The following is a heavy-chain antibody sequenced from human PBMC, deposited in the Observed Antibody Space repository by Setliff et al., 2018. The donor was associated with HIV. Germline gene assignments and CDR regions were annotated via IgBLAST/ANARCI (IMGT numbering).Heavy chain of an antibody. CDR3: ARSYYGSTTSYGMDV. V-gene: IGHV3-48*04. CDR2: ISSASSAT. CDR1: GFTFSRYA. D-gene: IGHD3-10*01. Sequence: GGSLRLSCAASGFTFSRYAMNWVRQAPGKGLEWISYISSASSATDYADSVKGRFTVSRDNARNSLFLEMNSLRADDTAVYYCARSYYGSTTSYGMDVWGQGTTVTVSS. J-gene: IGHJ6*02.